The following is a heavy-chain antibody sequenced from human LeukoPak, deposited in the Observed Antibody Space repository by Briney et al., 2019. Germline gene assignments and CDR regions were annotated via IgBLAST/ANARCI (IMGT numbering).Heavy chain of an antibody. CDR3: ARDRYDILTGYPAQYNWFDP. CDR1: GGSIRNYY. J-gene: IGHJ5*02. D-gene: IGHD3-9*01. CDR2: IYYSGST. Sequence: SETLSLTCTVSGGSIRNYYWSWIRQPPGKGLEWIGYIYYSGSTYYNPSLKSRVTISVDTSKNQFSLKLSSVTAADTAVYYCARDRYDILTGYPAQYNWFDPWGQGTLVTVSS. V-gene: IGHV4-30-4*08.